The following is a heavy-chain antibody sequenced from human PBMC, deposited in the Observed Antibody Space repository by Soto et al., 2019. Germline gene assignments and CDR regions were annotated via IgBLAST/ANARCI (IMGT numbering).Heavy chain of an antibody. CDR1: GFTFSSYG. D-gene: IGHD6-13*01. V-gene: IGHV3-33*01. CDR2: IWYDGSNK. Sequence: QVQLVESGGGVVQPGRSLRLSCAASGFTFSSYGMHWVRQAPGKGLEWVAVIWYDGSNKYYADSVKGRFTISRDNSKNTLYLQMNSLRAADTAVYYCARPMNVIAGYFDYWGQGTLVIVAS. J-gene: IGHJ4*02. CDR3: ARPMNVIAGYFDY.